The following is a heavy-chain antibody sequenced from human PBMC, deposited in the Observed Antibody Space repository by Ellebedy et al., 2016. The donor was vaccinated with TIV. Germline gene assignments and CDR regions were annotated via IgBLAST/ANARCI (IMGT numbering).Heavy chain of an antibody. CDR2: IWHDGVNN. J-gene: IGHJ5*02. Sequence: PGGSLRLSCAASGFTFTNYGMHWVRQAPGKGLEWVAVIWHDGVNNYYGDSVKGRFTISRDNSRNMVYLQMNRLRPEDTSLYYCATGGGQHNWFNPWGRGTLVTVSS. CDR3: ATGGGQHNWFNP. CDR1: GFTFTNYG. D-gene: IGHD3-16*01. V-gene: IGHV3-33*03.